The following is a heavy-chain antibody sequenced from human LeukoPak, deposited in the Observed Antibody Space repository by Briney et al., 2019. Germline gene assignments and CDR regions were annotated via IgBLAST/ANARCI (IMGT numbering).Heavy chain of an antibody. CDR3: ARHTVVNYYGSGSPDY. V-gene: IGHV5-51*01. Sequence: GESLKISCKGFGYSFTSYWIGWVRQMPGKGLEWTGIIYVGDSETRYSPSFQGQVTISADKSISTAYLQWSSLKASDTAMYYCARHTVVNYYGSGSPDYWGQGALVTVSS. J-gene: IGHJ4*02. CDR2: IYVGDSET. D-gene: IGHD3-10*01. CDR1: GYSFTSYW.